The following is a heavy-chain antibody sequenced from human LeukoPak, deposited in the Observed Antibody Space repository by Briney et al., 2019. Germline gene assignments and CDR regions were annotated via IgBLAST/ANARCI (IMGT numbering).Heavy chain of an antibody. Sequence: ASVKVSCKESGYTFISYDINGGRQGTGQGKERRGWMTPISGITGYAQKFQGRVSMTRNTSIGTAYMELSSLKSEDTAVYYCARGLYYYDSNGRTPYDYWGQGTLVAVSS. J-gene: IGHJ4*02. V-gene: IGHV1-8*01. CDR3: ARGLYYYDSNGRTPYDY. CDR2: MTPISGIT. D-gene: IGHD3-22*01. CDR1: GYTFISYD.